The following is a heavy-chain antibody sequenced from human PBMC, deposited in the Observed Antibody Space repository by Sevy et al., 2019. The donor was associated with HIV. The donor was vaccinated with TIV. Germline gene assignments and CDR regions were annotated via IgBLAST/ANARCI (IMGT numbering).Heavy chain of an antibody. CDR3: ARPYGSGSWEAFDL. D-gene: IGHD3-10*01. CDR1: GFTFNSYT. CDR2: VSFASNYI. Sequence: GGSLRLSCAASGFTFNSYTMNWVRQAPGKGLEWVSSVSFASNYIYYAVSVRGRFTISRDNAKNSLYLQMNSLRAEDTAVYYCARPYGSGSWEAFDLWGQGTMVTVSS. V-gene: IGHV3-21*01. J-gene: IGHJ3*01.